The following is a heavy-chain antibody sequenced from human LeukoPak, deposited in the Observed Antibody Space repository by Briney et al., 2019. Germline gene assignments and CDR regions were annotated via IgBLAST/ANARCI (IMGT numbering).Heavy chain of an antibody. J-gene: IGHJ5*02. D-gene: IGHD2-2*01. CDR1: GGSISSYY. V-gene: IGHV4-4*09. Sequence: SETLSLTCTVSGGSISSYYWSWIRQPPGKGLEWIGYIYTSGSTNYNPSLKSRVTISVGTSKNQFSLKLSSVTAADTAVYYCARHQNIVVWGSPDLWFDPWGQGTLVTVSS. CDR2: IYTSGST. CDR3: ARHQNIVVWGSPDLWFDP.